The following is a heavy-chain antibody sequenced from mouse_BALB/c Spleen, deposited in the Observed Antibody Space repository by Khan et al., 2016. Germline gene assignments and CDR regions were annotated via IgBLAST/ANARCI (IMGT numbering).Heavy chain of an antibody. CDR1: GYTFTSFW. J-gene: IGHJ2*01. D-gene: IGHD3-3*01. CDR2: IYPSDSYT. V-gene: IGHV1-69*02. CDR3: TGGTGYFDY. Sequence: QVQLKESGAELVRPGASVKLSCKATGYTFTSFWINWVKQRPGQGLEWIGHIYPSDSYTDYNQKFKDRATLTVDKSSNTAYMQLNSPTSEDSVVYYSTGGTGYFDYWGQGTTLTFSS.